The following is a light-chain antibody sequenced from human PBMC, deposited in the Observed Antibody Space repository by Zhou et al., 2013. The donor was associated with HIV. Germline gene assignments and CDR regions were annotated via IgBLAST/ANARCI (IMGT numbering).Light chain of an antibody. J-gene: IGKJ3*01. V-gene: IGKV3-11*01. CDR1: RSVSSY. CDR3: QQRSNWPPLFT. Sequence: EIVLTQSPATLSLSPGERATLSCRASRSVSSYLAWYQQKPGQAPRLLIYDASNRATGIPARSSGSGSGTDFTLTISSLEPEDFAVYYCQQRSNWPPLFTFGPGTKVDIK. CDR2: DAS.